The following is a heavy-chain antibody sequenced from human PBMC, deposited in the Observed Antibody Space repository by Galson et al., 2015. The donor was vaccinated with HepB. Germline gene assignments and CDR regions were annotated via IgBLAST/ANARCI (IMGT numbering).Heavy chain of an antibody. CDR3: VRGGRIQLWSIFDY. V-gene: IGHV1-46*01. CDR1: GYTFTSYY. CDR2: INPSGGAP. J-gene: IGHJ4*02. D-gene: IGHD5-18*01. Sequence: SVKVSCKASGYTFTSYYMHWVRQAPGQGLEWMGIINPSGGAPTYAQKFQGRVTLTSDTSTSTVYMELSSLRSEDTAVFHCVRGGRIQLWSIFDYWGQGTLVTVSS.